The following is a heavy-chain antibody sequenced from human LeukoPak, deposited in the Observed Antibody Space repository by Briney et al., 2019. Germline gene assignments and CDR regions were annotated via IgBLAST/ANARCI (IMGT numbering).Heavy chain of an antibody. CDR2: IIPIFGTA. D-gene: IGHD3-16*02. J-gene: IGHJ5*02. V-gene: IGHV1-69*05. CDR3: ARGLVAWFDP. CDR1: GGTFSSYA. Sequence: GSSVKVSCKASGGTFSSYAISWVRQAPGQGLEWMGGIIPIFGTANYAQKFQGRVTITTDESTGTAYMELSSLRSEDTAVYYCARGLVAWFDPWGQGTLVTVSS.